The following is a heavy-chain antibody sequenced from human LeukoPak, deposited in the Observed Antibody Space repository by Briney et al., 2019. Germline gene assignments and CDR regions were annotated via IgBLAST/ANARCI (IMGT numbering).Heavy chain of an antibody. Sequence: GGSLRLSCGASGFTFSSYAMTWVRQAPGMGLEWVSSISGSGGGTHYADSVKGRFTISRDNSYNTLYLQMNSLTAEDTAVYYCAKSLGGIVVVVAASRGQGTLVTVSS. CDR2: ISGSGGGT. J-gene: IGHJ4*02. D-gene: IGHD2-15*01. V-gene: IGHV3-23*01. CDR3: AKSLGGIVVVVAAS. CDR1: GFTFSSYA.